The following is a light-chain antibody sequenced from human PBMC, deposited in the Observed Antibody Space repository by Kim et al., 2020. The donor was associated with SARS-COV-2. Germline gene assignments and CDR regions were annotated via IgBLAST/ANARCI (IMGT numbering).Light chain of an antibody. Sequence: EIVLTQFPATLSLSPGERATLSCRASRRVTSSVAWYQQNPGQAPRLLSYDASTRATGIPARVSGSGSGTDFILTISSLGPEDFAVYYCQQRRNWPPTFGGGTKLEI. CDR2: DAS. J-gene: IGKJ4*01. CDR3: QQRRNWPPT. V-gene: IGKV3-11*01. CDR1: RRVTSS.